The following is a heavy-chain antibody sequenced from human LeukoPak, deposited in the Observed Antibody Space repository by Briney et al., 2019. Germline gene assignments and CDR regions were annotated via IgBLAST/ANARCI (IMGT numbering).Heavy chain of an antibody. J-gene: IGHJ4*02. V-gene: IGHV1-2*02. CDR3: ARGVGYCSGGSCYSVDY. CDR1: GYTFTGYY. Sequence: ASVKVSCKASGYTFTGYYMHWVRQAPGQGLEWMGWINPNSGGTNYAQKFQGRVTMTRDTSISTAYMELSRLRSDDTAVYYCARGVGYCSGGSCYSVDYWGQGTLVTVSS. D-gene: IGHD2-15*01. CDR2: INPNSGGT.